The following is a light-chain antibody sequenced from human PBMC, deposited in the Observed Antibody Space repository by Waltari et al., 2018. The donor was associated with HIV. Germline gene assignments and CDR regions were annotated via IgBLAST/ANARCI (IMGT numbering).Light chain of an antibody. CDR3: ATWDDSLNAWV. CDR2: SYG. CDR1: SSNIGSHT. Sequence: QSVLNQSPSASGTPGQRVIISCSGSSSNIGSHTVTWYQQFPGTAPKLLIYSYGQRPSGVPERFSGSKSATSASLAISGLRSEDGADYYCATWDDSLNAWVFGGGTKLTVL. J-gene: IGLJ3*02. V-gene: IGLV1-44*01.